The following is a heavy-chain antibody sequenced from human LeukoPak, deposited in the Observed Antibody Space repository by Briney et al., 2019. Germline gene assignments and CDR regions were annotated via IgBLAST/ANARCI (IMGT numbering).Heavy chain of an antibody. CDR1: GGTFSSYA. CDR3: ATSRGYSANVDY. J-gene: IGHJ4*02. CDR2: IIPIFGTA. D-gene: IGHD2-15*01. V-gene: IGHV1-69*13. Sequence: SVKASCKASGGTFSSYAISWVRQAPGQGLEWMGGIIPIFGTANYAQKFQGRVTITADESTSTAYMELSSLRSEDTAVYYCATSRGYSANVDYWGQGTLVTVSS.